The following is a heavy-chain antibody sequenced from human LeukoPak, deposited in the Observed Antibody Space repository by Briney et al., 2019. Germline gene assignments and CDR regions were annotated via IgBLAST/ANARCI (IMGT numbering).Heavy chain of an antibody. CDR3: ASYERLSGSYSSDY. V-gene: IGHV1-69*04. CDR1: GGTFSSYA. J-gene: IGHJ4*02. CDR2: IIPILGIA. D-gene: IGHD1-26*01. Sequence: SVKVSCKASGGTFSSYAISWVRQAPGQGLEWMGRIIPILGIANYAQKFQGRVTITADKSTSTAYMELSSLRSEDTAVYYCASYERLSGSYSSDYWGRGTLVTVSS.